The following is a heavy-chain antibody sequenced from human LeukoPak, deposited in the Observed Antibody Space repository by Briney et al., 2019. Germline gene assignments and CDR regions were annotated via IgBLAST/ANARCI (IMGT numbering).Heavy chain of an antibody. V-gene: IGHV1-3*01. D-gene: IGHD6-19*01. J-gene: IGHJ4*02. CDR3: ALAVALYYFDY. CDR2: INAGNGNT. Sequence: ASVKVSCKVSGYTLTELSMHWVRQAPGKGLEWMGWINAGNGNTKYSQKFQGRVTITRDTSASTAYMELSSLRSEDTAVYYCALAVALYYFDYWGQGTLVTVSS. CDR1: GYTLTELS.